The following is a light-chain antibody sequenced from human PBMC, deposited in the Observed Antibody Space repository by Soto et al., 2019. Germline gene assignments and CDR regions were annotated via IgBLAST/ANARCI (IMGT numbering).Light chain of an antibody. CDR2: EVS. Sequence: QLVLTQPASVSGSPGQSITISCTGTSSDVGGYNFVSWYQQHPGKAPKLLIYEVSHRPSGVSNRFSGSKSGNTASLTISGLQAEDEADYYCSSYTSSSTLVFGGGTKLTVL. J-gene: IGLJ3*02. V-gene: IGLV2-14*01. CDR3: SSYTSSSTLV. CDR1: SSDVGGYNF.